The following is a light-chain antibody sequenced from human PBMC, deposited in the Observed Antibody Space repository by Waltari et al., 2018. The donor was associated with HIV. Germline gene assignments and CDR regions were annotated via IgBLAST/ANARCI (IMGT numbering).Light chain of an antibody. Sequence: QSALTQPASVSGSPGQSITISCTGTSRDVGGYNYVSSYQQHPGKAPNLLIYDVSKRPSGVSNRFSGSKSGNTASLTISGLQAEDEADYYCNSFTSSSTWVFGGGTKLTVL. CDR1: SRDVGGYNY. V-gene: IGLV2-14*03. J-gene: IGLJ3*02. CDR3: NSFTSSSTWV. CDR2: DVS.